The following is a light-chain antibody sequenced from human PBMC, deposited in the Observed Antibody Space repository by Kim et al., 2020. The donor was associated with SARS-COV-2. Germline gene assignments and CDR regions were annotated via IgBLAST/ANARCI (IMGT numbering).Light chain of an antibody. CDR1: QDISTD. J-gene: IGKJ4*01. CDR3: QQYDTLPLS. Sequence: DIQMTQSASSLSASIGDRVSITCQASQDISTDLTWYQHKPGRAPRLLIYDATNLETGVPPRFSGTGSGKDFTFTISNLQPEDGGTYYCQQYDTLPLSFGGGTKVEIK. V-gene: IGKV1-33*01. CDR2: DAT.